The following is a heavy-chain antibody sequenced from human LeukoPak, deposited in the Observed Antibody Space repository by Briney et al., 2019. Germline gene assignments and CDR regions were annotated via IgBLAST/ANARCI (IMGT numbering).Heavy chain of an antibody. J-gene: IGHJ4*02. V-gene: IGHV3-30-3*01. D-gene: IGHD6-6*01. Sequence: GGSLRLSCAASGFTFSSYAMHWVRQAPGKGLEWVAVISYDGSNKYYADSVKGRFTISRDNSKNTLYLQMNSLRAEDTAVYYCAREGSGQLEGYDVFDYWGQGTLVTVSS. CDR2: ISYDGSNK. CDR3: AREGSGQLEGYDVFDY. CDR1: GFTFSSYA.